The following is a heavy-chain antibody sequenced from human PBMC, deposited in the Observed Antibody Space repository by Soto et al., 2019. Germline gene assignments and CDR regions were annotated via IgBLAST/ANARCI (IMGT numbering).Heavy chain of an antibody. CDR3: AKGPLNWGAFDS. CDR2: ITRDGDDR. D-gene: IGHD7-27*01. Sequence: QVHLVESGGGVGQPGRSLRLSCTASGFAFSIFGMHWVRQAPGKGLEWLALITRDGDDRYFADSVRGRFTISRDNSKNTLFLQMNSLRAEDTAVYYCAKGPLNWGAFDSWGQGILVSVSS. V-gene: IGHV3-30*18. J-gene: IGHJ4*02. CDR1: GFAFSIFG.